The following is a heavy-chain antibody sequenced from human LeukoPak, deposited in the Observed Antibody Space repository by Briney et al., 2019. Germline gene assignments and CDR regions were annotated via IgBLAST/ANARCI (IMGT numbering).Heavy chain of an antibody. Sequence: GGSLRLSCAASGFTFSSYAMHWVRQAPGKGLEWVAVILYDGSNKYYADSVKGRFTISRDNSKNTLYLQMNSLRAEDTAVYYCARGYYYDSSGYNDYWGQGTLVTVSS. CDR1: GFTFSSYA. CDR3: ARGYYYDSSGYNDY. J-gene: IGHJ4*02. V-gene: IGHV3-30-3*01. CDR2: ILYDGSNK. D-gene: IGHD3-22*01.